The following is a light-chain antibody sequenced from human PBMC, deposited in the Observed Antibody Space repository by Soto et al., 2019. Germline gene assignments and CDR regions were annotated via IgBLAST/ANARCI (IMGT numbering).Light chain of an antibody. Sequence: EIVLTQSPCTLSFSPGQRATLSCRASHRLSASDIAWYQQKPGQAPKFLIYGASTRATGIPARFSGSGSGTEFTLTISSLQSEDFAVYYCQQYNNWPPAFGQGTRLEIK. J-gene: IGKJ5*01. CDR2: GAS. CDR3: QQYNNWPPA. CDR1: HRLSASD. V-gene: IGKV3-15*01.